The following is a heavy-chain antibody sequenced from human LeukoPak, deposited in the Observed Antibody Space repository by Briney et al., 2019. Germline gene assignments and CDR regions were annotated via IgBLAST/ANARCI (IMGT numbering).Heavy chain of an antibody. CDR1: GFTFSSYE. CDR3: ASGDYYDSSGYAFDI. D-gene: IGHD3-22*01. CDR2: ISSTGSNR. J-gene: IGHJ3*02. V-gene: IGHV3-48*03. Sequence: GGSLRLSCAASGFTFSSYEMNWVRQAPGKGLEWVSYISSTGSNRYYADSVKGRFTISRDNAKNSVYLQMNSLRAEDTAVYYCASGDYYDSSGYAFDIWGQGTMVTVSS.